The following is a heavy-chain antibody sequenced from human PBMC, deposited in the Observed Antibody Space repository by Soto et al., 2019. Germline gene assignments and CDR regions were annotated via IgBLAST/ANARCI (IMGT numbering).Heavy chain of an antibody. D-gene: IGHD2-21*02. V-gene: IGHV2-5*02. CDR2: IYWDGDR. CDR1: GFSLSTGGMG. Sequence: QITLKESGPTLVKPTQTLTLTCAFSGFSLSTGGMGVGWIRQPPGKALEWLALIYWDGDRRYRPSLMSRLTIAKDTSKNQVVLTMTNMDHVDTATYYCVHSRCGGDCLQSYSSHYYYGMDIWGQGTTVTVSS. J-gene: IGHJ6*02. CDR3: VHSRCGGDCLQSYSSHYYYGMDI.